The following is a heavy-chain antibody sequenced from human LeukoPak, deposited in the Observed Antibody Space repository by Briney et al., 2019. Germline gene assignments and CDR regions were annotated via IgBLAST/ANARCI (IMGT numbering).Heavy chain of an antibody. CDR1: GGSINNYY. V-gene: IGHV4-4*07. D-gene: IGHD2-15*01. CDR3: ARGRYCSADICSGGDAFDI. CDR2: IYTRGST. Sequence: SETLSLTCTVSGGSINNYYWSWIRQPAGKGLGWIGRIYTRGSTNYNPSLKSRVTMSVDTSKNQFSLKLSSVTAADTAVYYCARGRYCSADICSGGDAFDIWGQGTMVSVSS. J-gene: IGHJ3*02.